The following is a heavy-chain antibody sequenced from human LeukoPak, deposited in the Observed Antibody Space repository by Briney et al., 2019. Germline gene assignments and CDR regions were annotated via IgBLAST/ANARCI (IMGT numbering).Heavy chain of an antibody. J-gene: IGHJ3*02. Sequence: SVKVSCKASGGTFSSYAISWVRQAPGQGLEWMGGIIPIFGTADYAQKFQGRVTITADESTSTAYMELSSLRSEDTAVYYCARGPRYCSGGSCYSVAFDIWGQGTMVTVSS. V-gene: IGHV1-69*01. CDR1: GGTFSSYA. CDR2: IIPIFGTA. D-gene: IGHD2-15*01. CDR3: ARGPRYCSGGSCYSVAFDI.